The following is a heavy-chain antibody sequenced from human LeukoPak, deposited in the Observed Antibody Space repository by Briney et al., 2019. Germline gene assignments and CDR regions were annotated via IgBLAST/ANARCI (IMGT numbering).Heavy chain of an antibody. CDR2: IWHDGSSK. CDR3: AKDAQRGFDYSNSLEY. Sequence: PWGSLRLSCAASGFTFSHYGMHWVRQAPGKGLEWVAVIWHDGSSKFYADSVKGRFTISRDNFMKTVYLQMNSLRAEDTALYYCAKDAQRGFDYSNSLEYWGQGVMVTVSS. CDR1: GFTFSHYG. D-gene: IGHD4-11*01. V-gene: IGHV3-33*06. J-gene: IGHJ4*02.